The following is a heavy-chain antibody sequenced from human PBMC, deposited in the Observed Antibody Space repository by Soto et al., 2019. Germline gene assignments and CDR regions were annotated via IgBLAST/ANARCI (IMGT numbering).Heavy chain of an antibody. D-gene: IGHD6-19*01. J-gene: IGHJ3*02. CDR1: GFTFSSYA. Sequence: GGSLRLSCAASGFTFSSYAMSWVRQAPGKGLEWVSAISGSGGSTYYADSVKGRFTISRDNSKNTLYLQMNSLRAEDTAVYYCAKDQPLRIAVAENDAFDIWGQGTMVTVSS. V-gene: IGHV3-23*01. CDR2: ISGSGGST. CDR3: AKDQPLRIAVAENDAFDI.